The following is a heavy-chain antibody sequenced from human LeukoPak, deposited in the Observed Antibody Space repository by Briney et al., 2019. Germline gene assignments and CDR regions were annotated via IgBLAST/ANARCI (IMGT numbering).Heavy chain of an antibody. Sequence: ASVKVSCKASGYTFTGYYTHWVRQAPGQGLEWMGWINPNSGGTNYAQKFQGRVTMTRDTSISTAYMELNRLRSDDTAVYYCARDRDYGSGTFDYWGQGTLVTVSS. CDR1: GYTFTGYY. J-gene: IGHJ4*02. CDR3: ARDRDYGSGTFDY. D-gene: IGHD3-10*01. CDR2: INPNSGGT. V-gene: IGHV1-2*02.